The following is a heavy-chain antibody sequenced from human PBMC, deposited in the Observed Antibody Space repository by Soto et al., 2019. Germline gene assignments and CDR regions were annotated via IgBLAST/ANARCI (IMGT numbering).Heavy chain of an antibody. CDR1: GFTFSNYS. D-gene: IGHD6-13*01. V-gene: IGHV3-21*01. J-gene: IGHJ4*02. CDR2: ISTSSGYR. Sequence: GGSLRLSCAASGFTFSNYSMNWVRQAPGKGLEWVSSISTSSGYRYYADSVKGRFTISRDNAKKSLYLQMNSLRAEDTAVYYCTRHEGGAAADRPLDYWGQGTLVTVSS. CDR3: TRHEGGAAADRPLDY.